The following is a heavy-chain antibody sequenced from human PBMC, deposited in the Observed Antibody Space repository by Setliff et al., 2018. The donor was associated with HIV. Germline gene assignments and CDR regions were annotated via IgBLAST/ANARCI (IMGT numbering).Heavy chain of an antibody. Sequence: SETLSLTCAVSGGSISSDNWWTWVRQPPGKGLEWIGEINHSEYTNYNASLKSRASMSVDKSKNQFSLKLTSVTAADTAVYYCARGHCSGTNCYGVDYYGMDVWGQGTKVTVSS. CDR2: INHSEYT. CDR3: ARGHCSGTNCYGVDYYGMDV. V-gene: IGHV4-4*02. J-gene: IGHJ6*02. D-gene: IGHD2-2*01. CDR1: GGSISSDNW.